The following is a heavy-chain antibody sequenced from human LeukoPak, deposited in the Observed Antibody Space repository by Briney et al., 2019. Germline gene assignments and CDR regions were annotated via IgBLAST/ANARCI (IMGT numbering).Heavy chain of an antibody. J-gene: IGHJ2*01. D-gene: IGHD6-13*01. CDR1: RFTFSSYA. Sequence: GGSLRLSCAASRFTFSSYAMSWVRQAPGKGLEWVSTISGRGDSTYYADSVKGRFTVSRDNSRNTLYLQMNTLRAEDTAVYYCAKAIAAPVWYFDLWGRGTLVTVSS. V-gene: IGHV3-23*01. CDR2: ISGRGDST. CDR3: AKAIAAPVWYFDL.